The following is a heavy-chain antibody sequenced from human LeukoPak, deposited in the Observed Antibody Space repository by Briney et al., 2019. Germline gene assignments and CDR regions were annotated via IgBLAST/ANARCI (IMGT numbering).Heavy chain of an antibody. Sequence: GGSLRLSCAASGFTFSSYWMTWVRQAPGKGLEWVANTEQDGSGKHYVDSVKGRFTISRDNAENSLYLQMNSLRAEDTAVYYCARADFGGKIFDYWGQGTLVIVSS. CDR3: ARADFGGKIFDY. CDR2: TEQDGSGK. D-gene: IGHD2-21*01. V-gene: IGHV3-7*01. J-gene: IGHJ4*02. CDR1: GFTFSSYW.